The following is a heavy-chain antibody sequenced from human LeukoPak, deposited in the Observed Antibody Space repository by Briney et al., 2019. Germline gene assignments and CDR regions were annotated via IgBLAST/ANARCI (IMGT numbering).Heavy chain of an antibody. V-gene: IGHV4-38-2*02. CDR1: GYSISNAYY. D-gene: IGHD3-3*02. CDR2: LYHSGST. CDR3: ARAFYPGYYSYMAV. Sequence: SETLSLTCTVSGYSISNAYYWGWIRQPPGKGLEWIGSLYHSGSTNYNPSLKSRVTISVDTSKNQFSLKLSSVTAADTAVYYCARAFYPGYYSYMAVWGKGTTVTVSS. J-gene: IGHJ6*03.